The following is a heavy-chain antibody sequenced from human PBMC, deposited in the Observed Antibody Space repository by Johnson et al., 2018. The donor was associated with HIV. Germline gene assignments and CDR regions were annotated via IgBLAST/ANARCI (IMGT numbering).Heavy chain of an antibody. V-gene: IGHV3-30*04. CDR2: ISSDGSNE. CDR3: VRDVVSDGRYPPDAFEI. CDR1: GFTFSSYA. Sequence: QVQLMESGGALVQPGGSLRLSCAASGFTFSSYAMHWVRQAPGKGLEWVAVISSDGSNEYYADSVRGRFTISRDNAKNSLFLQVSSLRGDDTAVYYCVRDVVSDGRYPPDAFEIWGQGTMVIVSS. J-gene: IGHJ3*02. D-gene: IGHD3-16*02.